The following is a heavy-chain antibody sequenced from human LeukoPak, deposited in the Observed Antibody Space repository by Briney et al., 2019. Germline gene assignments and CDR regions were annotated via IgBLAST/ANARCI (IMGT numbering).Heavy chain of an antibody. CDR3: AKGYYYGSGSYYTLPDY. CDR1: GFTFSSYG. J-gene: IGHJ4*02. CDR2: ISYDGSNK. V-gene: IGHV3-30*18. D-gene: IGHD3-10*01. Sequence: GGSLRLSCAASGFTFSSYGMHWVRQAPGKGLEWVAVISYDGSNKYYADSVKGRFTISRDNSKNTLYLQMNSLRAEDTAVYYCAKGYYYGSGSYYTLPDYWGQGTLVTVSS.